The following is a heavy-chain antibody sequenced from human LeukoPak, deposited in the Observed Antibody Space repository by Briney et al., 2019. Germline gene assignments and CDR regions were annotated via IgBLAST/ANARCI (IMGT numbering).Heavy chain of an antibody. CDR2: INAGNGNT. CDR1: GYTFTSYA. Sequence: ASVKVPCKASGYTFTSYAMHWVRQAPGQRLEWMGWINAGNGNTKYSQKFQGRVTITRDTSASTAYMELSSLRSEDTAVYYCATAEPNDYYGSGSYYNPAHYWGQGTLVTVSS. J-gene: IGHJ4*02. V-gene: IGHV1-3*01. D-gene: IGHD3-10*01. CDR3: ATAEPNDYYGSGSYYNPAHY.